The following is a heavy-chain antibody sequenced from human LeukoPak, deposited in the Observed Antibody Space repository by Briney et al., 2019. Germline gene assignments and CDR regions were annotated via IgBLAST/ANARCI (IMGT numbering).Heavy chain of an antibody. D-gene: IGHD3-9*01. J-gene: IGHJ5*02. CDR3: ARAEFRDYDILTGYPAPFDP. CDR1: GFTFSSYS. Sequence: MAGGSLRLSCAASGFTFSSYSMNWVRQAPGKGLEWVSSISSSSSYIYYGDSVKGRFTISRDNAKNSLYLQRNSLRAEDTAVYYCARAEFRDYDILTGYPAPFDPWGQGTLVTVSS. CDR2: ISSSSSYI. V-gene: IGHV3-21*01.